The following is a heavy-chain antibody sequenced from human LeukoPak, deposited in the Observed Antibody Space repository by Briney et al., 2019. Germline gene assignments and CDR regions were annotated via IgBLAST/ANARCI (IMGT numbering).Heavy chain of an antibody. D-gene: IGHD2-2*01. CDR3: ARRIVVVPAAIRELDY. CDR2: ISSSSSYI. Sequence: GGSLRLSCAASGFTFSGYPIHWVRQAPGKGLEWVSSISSSSSYIYYADSVKGRFTISRDNAKNSLYLQMNSLRAEDTAVYYCARRIVVVPAAIRELDYWGQGTLVTVSS. CDR1: GFTFSGYP. V-gene: IGHV3-21*01. J-gene: IGHJ4*02.